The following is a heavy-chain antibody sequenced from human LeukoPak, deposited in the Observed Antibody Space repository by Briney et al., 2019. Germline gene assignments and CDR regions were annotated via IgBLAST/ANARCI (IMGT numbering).Heavy chain of an antibody. CDR1: GYTFTSYY. J-gene: IGHJ5*02. Sequence: ASVKVSCKASGYTFTSYYMHWVRQAPGQGLEWMGIINPSGGSTSYAQKFQGRVTMTRDTSISTAYMELSRLRSDDTTVYYCARDRTPYCSSISCSGFDPWGQGTLVTVSS. CDR2: INPSGGST. V-gene: IGHV1-46*01. D-gene: IGHD2-2*01. CDR3: ARDRTPYCSSISCSGFDP.